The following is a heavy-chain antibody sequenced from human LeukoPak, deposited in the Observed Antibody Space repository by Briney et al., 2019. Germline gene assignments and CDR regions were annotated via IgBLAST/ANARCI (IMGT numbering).Heavy chain of an antibody. CDR3: ADILGLDY. Sequence: GGSLRLSCAASGFTFSSYWMHWVRQPPGKGLVWVSSINTDGSRTYYADSVEGRFTILRDNAKNTLDLQMNSLRAEDTAVYYCADILGLDYWGQGSLVTVSS. V-gene: IGHV3-74*01. J-gene: IGHJ4*02. CDR1: GFTFSSYW. CDR2: INTDGSRT.